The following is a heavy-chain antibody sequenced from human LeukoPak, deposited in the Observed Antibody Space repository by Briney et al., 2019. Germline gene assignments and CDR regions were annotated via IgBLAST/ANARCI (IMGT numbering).Heavy chain of an antibody. CDR3: ARESHETREDY. CDR2: TSANNGDT. J-gene: IGHJ4*02. Sequence: GASVKVSCKASGYTFTSYGISWVRQAPGQGLEWMGWTSANNGDTDYPPKLQDRVTMTTDTYTSTAYMELRSLRSDDTAMYYCARESHETREDYWGQGTLVTVSS. D-gene: IGHD1-1*01. V-gene: IGHV1-18*01. CDR1: GYTFTSYG.